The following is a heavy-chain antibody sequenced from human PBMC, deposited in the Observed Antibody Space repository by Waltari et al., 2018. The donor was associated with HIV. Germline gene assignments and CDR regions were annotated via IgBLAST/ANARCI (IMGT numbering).Heavy chain of an antibody. CDR1: GFTVSRNY. Sequence: EVQLVQSGGGLIQPGGSLRLSCAASGFTVSRNYRSCVRQGPGKGVEWVSCIYSGGNTYYADSVKGRFTISRDNSKNTLYLQLNSLRAEDSAVYYCARDLGSSSWYNYYYGMDVWGQGTTVTVSS. J-gene: IGHJ6*02. CDR3: ARDLGSSSWYNYYYGMDV. D-gene: IGHD6-13*01. CDR2: IYSGGNT. V-gene: IGHV3-53*01.